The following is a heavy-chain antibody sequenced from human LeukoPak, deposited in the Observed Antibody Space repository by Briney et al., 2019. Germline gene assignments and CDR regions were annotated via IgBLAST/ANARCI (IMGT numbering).Heavy chain of an antibody. J-gene: IGHJ4*02. V-gene: IGHV3-7*01. CDR1: GFTFSSYE. D-gene: IGHD7-27*01. Sequence: GGSLRLSCAASGFTFSSYEMNWVRQAPGKGLEWVANIKTDGSLTYYVDSVKGRFTISRDNAKNSLYLQMNSLRAEDTAVYYCARDLNWETYWGQGTLVSVSS. CDR2: IKTDGSLT. CDR3: ARDLNWETY.